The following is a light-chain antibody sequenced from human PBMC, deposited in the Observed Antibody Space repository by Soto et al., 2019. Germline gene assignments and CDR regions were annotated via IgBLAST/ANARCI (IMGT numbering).Light chain of an antibody. Sequence: IGLKQSAATLSLSTGERATLSCRASQSVSNFLAWFQQQPGQAHRLLIYDASNRATGIPARFSGSGSGTDFTLTISSLEPEDFAVYFCQQRSNWPPITFGQGTRLAV. CDR2: DAS. V-gene: IGKV3-11*01. CDR1: QSVSNF. J-gene: IGKJ5*01. CDR3: QQRSNWPPIT.